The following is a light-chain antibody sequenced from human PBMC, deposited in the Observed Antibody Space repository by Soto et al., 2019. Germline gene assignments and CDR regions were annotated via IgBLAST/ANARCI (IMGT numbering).Light chain of an antibody. CDR3: QQYDNVPPT. V-gene: IGKV1-33*01. Sequence: DIQMTQSPSSLSASVGDRVTITCQANQDINNYLNWYQQTPGKAPKLLIYDASNLETGVPSRFSGSGSRTDFTFAISSLQPEDTGTYYCQQYDNVPPTCGQGTRLEIK. CDR2: DAS. CDR1: QDINNY. J-gene: IGKJ5*01.